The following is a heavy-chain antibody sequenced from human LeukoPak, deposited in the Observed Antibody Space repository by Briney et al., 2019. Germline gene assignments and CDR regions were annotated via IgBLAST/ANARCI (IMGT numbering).Heavy chain of an antibody. D-gene: IGHD3-9*01. CDR2: IYYSGST. CDR1: GGSISSSSYY. J-gene: IGHJ6*03. CDR3: ARVSPGYLYYMDV. Sequence: SETLSLTCTVSGGSISSSSYYWGWIRQPPGKGLEWIGSIYYSGSTYYNPSLKSRVTISVDTSKNQFSLKLSSVTAADTAVYYCARVSPGYLYYMDVWGQGTTVTVSS. V-gene: IGHV4-39*07.